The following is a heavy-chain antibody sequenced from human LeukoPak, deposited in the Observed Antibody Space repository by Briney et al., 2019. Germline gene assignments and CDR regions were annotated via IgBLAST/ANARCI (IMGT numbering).Heavy chain of an antibody. D-gene: IGHD3-22*01. CDR2: ISSNGGST. CDR1: GFTFSSYA. CDR3: VKDPRADYYDSSGYALRNFDY. V-gene: IGHV3-64D*06. Sequence: GGSLRLSCSASGFTFSSYAMHWVRQAPGKGLEYVSAISSNGGSTYYADSVKGRFTISRDNSKNTLYLQMSSLRAEDAAVYYCVKDPRADYYDSSGYALRNFDYWGQGTLVTVSS. J-gene: IGHJ4*02.